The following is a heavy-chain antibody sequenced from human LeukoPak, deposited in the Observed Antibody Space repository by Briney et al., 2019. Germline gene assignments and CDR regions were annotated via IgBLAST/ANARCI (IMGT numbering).Heavy chain of an antibody. CDR2: ISYDGNNK. CDR1: GFTFSSYA. Sequence: PGGSLRLSCAASGFTFSSYAMHWVRQAPGKGLEWVAVISYDGNNKYYADSVKGRFTISRDNSKNTLYLQMNSLGAEDTAVYYCARDRDTIAAAGTPDYWGQGTLVTVSS. J-gene: IGHJ4*02. D-gene: IGHD6-13*01. V-gene: IGHV3-30-3*01. CDR3: ARDRDTIAAAGTPDY.